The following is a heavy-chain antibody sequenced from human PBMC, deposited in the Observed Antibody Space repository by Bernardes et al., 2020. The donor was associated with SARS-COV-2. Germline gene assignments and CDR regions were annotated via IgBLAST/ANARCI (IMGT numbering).Heavy chain of an antibody. D-gene: IGHD6-13*01. V-gene: IGHV3-53*01. J-gene: IGHJ5*02. CDR1: GFSVSSNY. Sequence: GGSLRLSCAASGFSVSSNYMSWVRQAPGKGLEWVSVIHSGGSTHYADSVKGRFTISRDYSKNTLYLQMNNLRAEDTAMYYCAREPKGIEAANYFDPWGQGTLVTVSS. CDR3: AREPKGIEAANYFDP. CDR2: IHSGGST.